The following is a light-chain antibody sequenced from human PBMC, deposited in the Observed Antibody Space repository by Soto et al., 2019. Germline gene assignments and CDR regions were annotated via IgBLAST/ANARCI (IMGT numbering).Light chain of an antibody. V-gene: IGKV3-15*01. J-gene: IGKJ1*01. CDR2: GAS. CDR3: QQYNNWPQT. CDR1: QSVGSD. Sequence: EIVMTQSPATLSVSPGERATLSWRASQSVGSDLAWYQQKPGQAPRLLIYGASTRATGIPARFSGSGSGTEFTLTISSLQSEDFAVYYCQQYNNWPQTFGQGTKVDI.